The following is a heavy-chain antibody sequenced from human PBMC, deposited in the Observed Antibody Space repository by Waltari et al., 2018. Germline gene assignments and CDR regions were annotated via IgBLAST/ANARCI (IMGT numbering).Heavy chain of an antibody. CDR2: ISSSSSYI. CDR1: GFTFSRYS. CDR3: ARSPRVTMVRGNY. D-gene: IGHD3-10*01. J-gene: IGHJ4*02. Sequence: EVQLVESGGGLVKPGGSLRLSCAASGFTFSRYSMNWVRQAPGKGLEWVSSISSSSSYIYYADSVKGRFTISRDNAKNSLYLQMNSLRAEDTAVYYCARSPRVTMVRGNYWGQGTLVTVSS. V-gene: IGHV3-21*01.